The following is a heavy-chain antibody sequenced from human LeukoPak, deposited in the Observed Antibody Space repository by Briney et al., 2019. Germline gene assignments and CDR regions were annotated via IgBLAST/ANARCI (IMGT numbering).Heavy chain of an antibody. D-gene: IGHD3-22*01. J-gene: IGHJ4*02. CDR1: GGTFSSYA. Sequence: SVKVSCRASGGTFSSYAISWVRQAPGQGLEWMGRIIPIFGTANYAQKFQGRVTITTDESTSTAYMELSSLRSEDTAVYYCARSIRSGYYLDYWGQGTLVTVSS. CDR3: ARSIRSGYYLDY. CDR2: IIPIFGTA. V-gene: IGHV1-69*05.